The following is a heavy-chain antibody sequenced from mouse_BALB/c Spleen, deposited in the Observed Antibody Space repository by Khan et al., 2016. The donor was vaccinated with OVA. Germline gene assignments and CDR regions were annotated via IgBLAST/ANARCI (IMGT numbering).Heavy chain of an antibody. CDR2: INTYTGEP. CDR1: GYTFTNYG. Sequence: QIQLVQSGPELKKPGETVKISCKASGYTFTNYGMNWVKQAPGKGLKWMGWINTYTGEPTYADDFKGRFAFSSDTSASTASLQINNLKSEDTATYFCARRKPYWYFDVWGAGTTVTVSS. CDR3: ARRKPYWYFDV. J-gene: IGHJ1*01. V-gene: IGHV9-3-1*01.